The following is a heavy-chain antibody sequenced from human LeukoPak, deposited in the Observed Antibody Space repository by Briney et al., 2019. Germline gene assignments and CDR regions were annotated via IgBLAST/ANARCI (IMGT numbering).Heavy chain of an antibody. CDR3: ARGISYDSWSGYYMPRNYYYMDV. D-gene: IGHD3-3*01. CDR2: INHSGST. J-gene: IGHJ6*03. CDR1: GGSFSGYY. Sequence: SETLSLTCVVYGGSFSGYYWSWIRQPPGKGLEWIGEINHSGSTNYNPSPKSRVTISVDTSKNQFSLKLSSVTAADTAVYYCARGISYDSWSGYYMPRNYYYMDVWGKGTTVTVSS. V-gene: IGHV4-34*01.